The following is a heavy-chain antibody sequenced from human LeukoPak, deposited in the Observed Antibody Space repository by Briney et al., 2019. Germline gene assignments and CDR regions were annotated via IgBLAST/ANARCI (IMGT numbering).Heavy chain of an antibody. Sequence: PGGSLRLSCEVSGFTLSNRWMTWVRQAPGKGLEWVATIKQGGSDKFNVDSVKGRFTISGDNAKNSLYLQMNSLRAEDTAVYYCARDPFDLWGQGTLVTVSS. CDR2: IKQGGSDK. V-gene: IGHV3-7*01. CDR1: GFTLSNRW. J-gene: IGHJ5*02. CDR3: ARDPFDL.